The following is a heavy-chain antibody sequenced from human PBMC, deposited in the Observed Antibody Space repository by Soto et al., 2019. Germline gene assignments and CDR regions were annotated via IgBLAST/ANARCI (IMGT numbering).Heavy chain of an antibody. CDR1: GGTFSSYT. Sequence: SVKVSCKASGGTFSSYTISWVRQAPGQGLEWMGRIIPILGIANYAQKFQGRVTITADKSTSTAYMELSSLRSEDTAVYYCARDAGYYYDSSGYPDWWGQGTLVTAPQ. CDR3: ARDAGYYYDSSGYPDW. V-gene: IGHV1-69*04. J-gene: IGHJ4*02. D-gene: IGHD3-22*01. CDR2: IIPILGIA.